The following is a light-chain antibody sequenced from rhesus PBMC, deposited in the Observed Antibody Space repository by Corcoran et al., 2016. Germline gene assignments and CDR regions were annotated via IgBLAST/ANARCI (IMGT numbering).Light chain of an antibody. CDR1: QGISNA. Sequence: DIQMTQSPSSLSASVGDKVTITCRASQGISNALAWDQQKPGAAPNLLNAAACSLQIGVPSRFSGSGSRTDFTRTICSLQPADFAVYYCQQRNSYPRTFGHGTRVEVK. V-gene: IGKV1-33*01. CDR2: AAC. CDR3: QQRNSYPRT. J-gene: IGKJ1*01.